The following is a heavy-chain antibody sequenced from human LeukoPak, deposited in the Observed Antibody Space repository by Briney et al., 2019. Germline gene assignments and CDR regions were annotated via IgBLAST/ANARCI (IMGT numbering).Heavy chain of an antibody. CDR1: GFTFDDYA. D-gene: IGHD1-26*01. CDR2: ISWNSGSI. J-gene: IGHJ4*02. CDR3: AKDVEWELLNPFDY. V-gene: IGHV3-9*01. Sequence: PGGSLRLSCAASGFTFDDYAMHWVRQAPGKGLEWVSGISWNSGSIGYADSVKGRFTISRDNAKNSLYLQMNSLRAEDTAVYYCAKDVEWELLNPFDYWGQGTLVTVSS.